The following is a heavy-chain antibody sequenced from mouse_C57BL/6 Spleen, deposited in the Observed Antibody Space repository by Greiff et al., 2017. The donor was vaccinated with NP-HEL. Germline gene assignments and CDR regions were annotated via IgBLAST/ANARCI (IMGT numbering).Heavy chain of an antibody. CDR3: ARRDYTAWFAY. CDR1: GYTFTGYW. J-gene: IGHJ3*01. V-gene: IGHV1-9*01. D-gene: IGHD2-13*01. Sequence: QVQLKQSGAELMKPGASVKLSCKATGYTFTGYWIEWVKQRPGHGLEWIGEILPGSGSTNYNEKFKGKATFTADTSSNTAYMKLSSLTTEDSAIYYCARRDYTAWFAYWGQGTLVTVSA. CDR2: ILPGSGST.